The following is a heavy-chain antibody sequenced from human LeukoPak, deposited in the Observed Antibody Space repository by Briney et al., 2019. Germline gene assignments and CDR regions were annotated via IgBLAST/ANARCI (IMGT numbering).Heavy chain of an antibody. Sequence: THGEPLKISCKCSGYSFTSYWIGWVRQMPGKGLEWMGIIYPGDSDTRYSPSFQGQVTISADKSISTAYLQWSSVKASDTAMYYCARGGSGSSLSTFDYWGQGTLVTVSS. CDR2: IYPGDSDT. CDR3: ARGGSGSSLSTFDY. V-gene: IGHV5-51*01. D-gene: IGHD3-10*01. J-gene: IGHJ4*02. CDR1: GYSFTSYW.